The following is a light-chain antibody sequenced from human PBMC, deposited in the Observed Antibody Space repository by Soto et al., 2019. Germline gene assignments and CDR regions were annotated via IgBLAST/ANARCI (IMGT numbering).Light chain of an antibody. V-gene: IGKV3-20*01. CDR3: QQYGNSPWT. CDR1: ESVSNRY. CDR2: GAS. J-gene: IGKJ1*01. Sequence: EIVLTQSPGTLSLSPGGRATLSCRASESVSNRYLAWYQQKPGQAPRLLIYGASSRATGIPDRFGGSGSGTDFTLSISRLEPEDFAVYYCQQYGNSPWTLGHGTKVEMK.